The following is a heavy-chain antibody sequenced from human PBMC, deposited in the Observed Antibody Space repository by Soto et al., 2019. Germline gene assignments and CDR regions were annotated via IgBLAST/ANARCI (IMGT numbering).Heavy chain of an antibody. D-gene: IGHD3-22*01. CDR2: IYYSGST. J-gene: IGHJ4*02. Sequence: SETLSLTCTVSGGSISSYYWSWIRQPPGKGLEWIGYIYYSGSTNYNPSLKSRVTISVDTSKNQFSLKLSSVTAADTAVYYCARSLYYYDSSGYTREFDYWGQGTLVTVSS. CDR1: GGSISSYY. CDR3: ARSLYYYDSSGYTREFDY. V-gene: IGHV4-59*01.